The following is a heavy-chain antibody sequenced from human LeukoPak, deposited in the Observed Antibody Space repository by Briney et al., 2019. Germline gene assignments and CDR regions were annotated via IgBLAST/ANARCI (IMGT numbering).Heavy chain of an antibody. CDR2: INPNSGGT. CDR3: AREYYYDSSGTLNAFHI. J-gene: IGHJ3*02. V-gene: IGHV1-2*02. CDR1: GYTFTGYY. Sequence: GASVKVSCKASGYTFTGYYMHWVRQAPGQGLEWMGWINPNSGGTNYAQKFQGRVTMTRATSISTAYMELSRLRSDDTAVYYCAREYYYDSSGTLNAFHIWGQGTMVTVSS. D-gene: IGHD3-22*01.